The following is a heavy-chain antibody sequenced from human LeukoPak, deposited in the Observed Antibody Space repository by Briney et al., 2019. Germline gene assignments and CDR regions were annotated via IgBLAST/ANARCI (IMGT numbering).Heavy chain of an antibody. CDR2: INHSGST. CDR1: GGSFSGYY. Sequence: PSETLSLTCAVYGGSFSGYYWSWIRQPPGKGLEWIGEINHSGSTNYNPSLKSRVTISVDTSKNQFSLKLSSVTAADTAVYYCARRLGYCSSTSCSSFDYWGQGTLVTVSS. D-gene: IGHD2-2*01. V-gene: IGHV4-34*01. CDR3: ARRLGYCSSTSCSSFDY. J-gene: IGHJ4*02.